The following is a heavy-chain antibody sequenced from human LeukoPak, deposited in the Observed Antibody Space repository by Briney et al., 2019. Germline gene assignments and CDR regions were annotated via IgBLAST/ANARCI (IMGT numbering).Heavy chain of an antibody. D-gene: IGHD1-26*01. CDR3: ARPMYNEAVGANVAFDI. CDR2: INPNSGGT. V-gene: IGHV1-2*04. CDR1: GYTFTGYY. Sequence: ASVKVSCTASGYTFTGYYMHWVRQAPGQGLEWMGLINPNSGGTNYAQKFQGWVTMTRDTSISTAYMELSRLRSDDTAVYYCARPMYNEAVGANVAFDIWGQGTMVTVSS. J-gene: IGHJ3*02.